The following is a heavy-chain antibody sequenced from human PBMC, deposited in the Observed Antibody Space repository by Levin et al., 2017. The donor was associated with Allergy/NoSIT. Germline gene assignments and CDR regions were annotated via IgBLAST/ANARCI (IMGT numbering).Heavy chain of an antibody. J-gene: IGHJ6*03. CDR2: IYYSGST. V-gene: IGHV4-39*01. CDR3: ARRAPTHYYYYMDV. Sequence: SETLSLTCTVSGGSISSSSYYWGWIRQPPGKGLEWIGSIYYSGSTYYNPSLKSRVTISVDTSKNQFSLKLSSVTAADTAVYYCARRAPTHYYYYMDVWGKGTTVTVSS. CDR1: GGSISSSSYY.